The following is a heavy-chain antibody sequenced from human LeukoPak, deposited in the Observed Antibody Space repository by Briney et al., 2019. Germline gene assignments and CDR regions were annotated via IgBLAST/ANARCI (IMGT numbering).Heavy chain of an antibody. V-gene: IGHV3-23*01. D-gene: IGHD3-22*01. Sequence: GGSMRLSCAASGFTSSSYAMSWDRQAQGKGLEWVSAISGSVGSTYYADCVKGRFTISRDNSKNTLYLQMNSLRAEDTVVYYCAKELVVVIPDDYWGQGTLVTVSS. CDR3: AKELVVVIPDDY. CDR2: ISGSVGST. J-gene: IGHJ4*02. CDR1: GFTSSSYA.